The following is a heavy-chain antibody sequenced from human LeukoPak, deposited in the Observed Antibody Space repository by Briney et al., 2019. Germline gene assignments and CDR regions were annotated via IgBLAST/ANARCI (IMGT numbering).Heavy chain of an antibody. V-gene: IGHV1-24*01. CDR3: ARDRTMVRGVIGY. Sequence: GASVKVSCKVSGYTLTELSMHWVRQAPGKGLEWMGGFDPEDGETIYAQKFQGRVTMTRDTSISTAYMELSRLRSDDTAVYYCARDRTMVRGVIGYWGQGTLVTVSS. J-gene: IGHJ4*02. CDR2: FDPEDGET. D-gene: IGHD3-10*01. CDR1: GYTLTELS.